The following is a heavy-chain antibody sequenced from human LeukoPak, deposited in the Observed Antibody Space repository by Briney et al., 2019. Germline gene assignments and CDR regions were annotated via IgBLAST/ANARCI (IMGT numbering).Heavy chain of an antibody. J-gene: IGHJ4*02. CDR3: AREPPTNRDSSNYGN. Sequence: PGGSLRLSCVASGFTFTTYWMTWVRQPPGKGLEWVASIKQDGSEKYYVDSVKGRFTISRDNTRNSLYLQMDSLIAEDTAVYYCAREPPTNRDSSNYGNWGQGTLVTVSS. V-gene: IGHV3-7*01. CDR2: IKQDGSEK. CDR1: GFTFTTYW. D-gene: IGHD4-11*01.